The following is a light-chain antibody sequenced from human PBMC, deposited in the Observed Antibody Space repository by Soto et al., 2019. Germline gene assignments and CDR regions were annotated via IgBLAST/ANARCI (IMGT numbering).Light chain of an antibody. V-gene: IGLV2-14*01. CDR3: ISYTSSNTWV. CDR1: SSDVGAYNY. J-gene: IGLJ3*02. CDR2: EVS. Sequence: QSVLTPPASVSASPGQSITISCTGSSSDVGAYNYVSWYQHHQGRAPKVIIHEVSNRPSGVSTRFSGSKSGNTASLTISGLQSEDEADYYCISYTSSNTWVFGGGTKLTVL.